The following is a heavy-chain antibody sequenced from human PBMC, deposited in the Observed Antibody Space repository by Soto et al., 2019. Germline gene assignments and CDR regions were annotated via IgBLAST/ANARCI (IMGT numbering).Heavy chain of an antibody. CDR2: ISSTSSIT. Sequence: PGGSLRLSCAASGFTFNTYSMNWVRQAPGKGLEWVSYISSTSSITYYADSAKGRFTISRDNAEYSLYLQMNSLRDEDTAVYYCARGFSGRGPFDIWGQGTMVTVSS. CDR1: GFTFNTYS. CDR3: ARGFSGRGPFDI. V-gene: IGHV3-48*02. D-gene: IGHD6-19*01. J-gene: IGHJ3*02.